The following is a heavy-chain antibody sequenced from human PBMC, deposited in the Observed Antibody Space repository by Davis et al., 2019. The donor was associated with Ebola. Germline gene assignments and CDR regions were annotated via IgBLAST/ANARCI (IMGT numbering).Heavy chain of an antibody. CDR3: ARHRMNTVTTYWFDP. CDR1: GGSISSYY. CDR2: IYYSGST. D-gene: IGHD4-17*01. Sequence: GSLRLSCTVSGGSISSYYWSWIRQPPGKGLEWIGYIYYSGSTNYNPSLKSRATISVDTSKNQFSLKLSSVTAADTTVYYCARHRMNTVTTYWFDPWGQGTLVTVSS. V-gene: IGHV4-59*08. J-gene: IGHJ5*02.